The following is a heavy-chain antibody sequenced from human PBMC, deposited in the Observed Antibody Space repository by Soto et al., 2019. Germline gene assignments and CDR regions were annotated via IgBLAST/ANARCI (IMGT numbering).Heavy chain of an antibody. CDR1: GYTFTSYD. CDR2: MNPNSGNT. J-gene: IGHJ4*02. D-gene: IGHD7-27*01. Sequence: QVQLVQSGAEVKKPGASVKVSCKASGYTFTSYDFNWVRQATGQGPEWLGWMNPNSGNTGYSQKFQGRVTMTRDTSRSPAYMDLSSMRAEDAAVYYCAGDPRNWGFDYCGQGTQVTFSS. V-gene: IGHV1-8*01. CDR3: AGDPRNWGFDY.